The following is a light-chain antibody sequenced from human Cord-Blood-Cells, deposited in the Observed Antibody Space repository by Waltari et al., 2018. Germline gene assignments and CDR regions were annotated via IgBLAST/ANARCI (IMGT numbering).Light chain of an antibody. CDR1: QRISSS. CDR3: QQYNSYSWT. CDR2: DAS. J-gene: IGKJ1*01. V-gene: IGKV1-5*01. Sequence: DIQMTQSPSTLSASVGARLTITCRASQRISSSLAWFKQKPGKAPKLLIYDASSLESGVTSRFSGSGSGTEFTLTISSLQPDDFATYYCQQYNSYSWTFGQGTKVEIK.